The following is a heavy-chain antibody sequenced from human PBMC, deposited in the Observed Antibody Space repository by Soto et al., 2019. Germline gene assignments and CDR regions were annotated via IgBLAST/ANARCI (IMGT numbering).Heavy chain of an antibody. CDR2: TYYRGNT. CDR1: GGSISSSSYY. Sequence: SETLSLTCTVSGGSISSSSYYWGWIRQPPGKGLEWIGNTYYRGNTYYNSSLRSRVTLSVDTSKNQFSLRLSSVTAADTAVYYCARHGHWAPFDDWGQGTLVTVSS. CDR3: ARHGHWAPFDD. J-gene: IGHJ4*02. D-gene: IGHD3-16*01. V-gene: IGHV4-39*01.